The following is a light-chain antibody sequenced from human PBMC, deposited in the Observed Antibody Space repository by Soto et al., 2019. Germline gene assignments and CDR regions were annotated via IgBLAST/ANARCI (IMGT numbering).Light chain of an antibody. Sequence: EIVLMQSPGTLSLSPVERATPSCMASQSVSSSYLAWYQQKPGQAPRLLIYGASSRATGIPDRFSGSGSGTDFTLTISSLEPEDFAVYYCQQRSSWPPITFGQGTRLEIK. CDR1: QSVSSSY. CDR2: GAS. CDR3: QQRSSWPPIT. J-gene: IGKJ5*01. V-gene: IGKV3D-20*02.